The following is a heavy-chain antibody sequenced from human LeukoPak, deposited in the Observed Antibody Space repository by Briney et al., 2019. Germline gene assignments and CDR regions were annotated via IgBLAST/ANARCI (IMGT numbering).Heavy chain of an antibody. D-gene: IGHD6-19*01. J-gene: IGHJ4*02. CDR1: GFTFSSYE. CDR2: ISRSGSTI. CDR3: AKDPTPFIAVAGSDY. Sequence: GGSLRLSCAASGFTFSSYEMNWVRQAPGKGLEWVSYISRSGSTIYYADSVKGRFTISRDNAKNSLYLQMNSLRAEDTALYYCAKDPTPFIAVAGSDYWGQGTLVTVSS. V-gene: IGHV3-48*03.